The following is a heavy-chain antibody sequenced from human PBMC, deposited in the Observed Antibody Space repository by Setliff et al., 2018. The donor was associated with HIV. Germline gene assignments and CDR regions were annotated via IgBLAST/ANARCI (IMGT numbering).Heavy chain of an antibody. CDR1: GYTFTEFY. V-gene: IGHV1-2*02. J-gene: IGHJ4*02. Sequence: GASVKVSCKASGYTFTEFYVHWVRQAPGEGLEWIGWIYPNTGGTNYAQNFRARVTMTRDTSSTTAYMELSTLRSDDTALYYCARDLIRITPHGDLPFWGQGTLVTVSS. CDR3: ARDLIRITPHGDLPF. CDR2: IYPNTGGT. D-gene: IGHD2-15*01.